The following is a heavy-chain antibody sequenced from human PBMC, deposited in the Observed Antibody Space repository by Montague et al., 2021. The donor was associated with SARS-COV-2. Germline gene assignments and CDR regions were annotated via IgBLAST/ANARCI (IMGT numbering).Heavy chain of an antibody. CDR1: GDSVRTGRHY. V-gene: IGHV4-61*01. Sequence: SETLSLTCTVSGDSVRTGRHYWNWIRQPPGKGLEWIGYIFHSSXSXYXXXXERRVDMSIGTSNSQFSLTLTSVTAADTAVYYCARSSVAVSTIPLLESWGRGALVIVSS. CDR2: IFHSSXS. CDR3: ARSSVAVSTIPLLES. D-gene: IGHD3-3*01. J-gene: IGHJ1*01.